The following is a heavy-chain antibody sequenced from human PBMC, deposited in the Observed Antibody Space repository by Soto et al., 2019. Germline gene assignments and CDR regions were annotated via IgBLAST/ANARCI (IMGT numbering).Heavy chain of an antibody. CDR2: INPNSGGT. Sequence: ASVKVSCKASGYTFTGYYMHWVRQAPGQGLEWMGWINPNSGGTNYAQKFQGWVTMTRDTSISTAYMELSRLRSDDTAVYYCARDSGGSSWYDYYYYYGMGVWGQGTTVTVS. CDR3: ARDSGGSSWYDYYYYYGMGV. V-gene: IGHV1-2*04. J-gene: IGHJ6*02. D-gene: IGHD6-13*01. CDR1: GYTFTGYY.